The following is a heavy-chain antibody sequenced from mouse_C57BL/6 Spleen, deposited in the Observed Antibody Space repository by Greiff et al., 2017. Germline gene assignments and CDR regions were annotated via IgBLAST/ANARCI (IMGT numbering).Heavy chain of an antibody. CDR2: IWGGGST. CDR3: AKHREFYYGSSYAMDY. D-gene: IGHD1-1*01. J-gene: IGHJ4*01. CDR1: GFSLTSYG. V-gene: IGHV2-9*01. Sequence: QVQLKQSGPGLVAPSQSLSITCTVSGFSLTSYGVDWVRQPPGKGLEWLGVIWGGGSTNYNSALMSRLSISKDNSKSQVFLKMNSLQTDDTSMYYSAKHREFYYGSSYAMDYWGQGTSVTVSS.